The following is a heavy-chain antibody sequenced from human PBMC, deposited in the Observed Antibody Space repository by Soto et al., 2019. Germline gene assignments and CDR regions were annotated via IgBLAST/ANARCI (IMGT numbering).Heavy chain of an antibody. J-gene: IGHJ4*02. CDR3: ATGPSGDCSGGSCYSFDY. Sequence: QLQLQESGPGLVKPSETLSLTCTVSVGSISSSSYYWGWIRQPPGKGLEWIGSIYYSGSTYYNPSRKSRVTISVDTSKNQFSLKLSSATAADTAVYYCATGPSGDCSGGSCYSFDYWGQGTLFTVSS. D-gene: IGHD2-15*01. CDR2: IYYSGST. CDR1: VGSISSSSYY. V-gene: IGHV4-39*01.